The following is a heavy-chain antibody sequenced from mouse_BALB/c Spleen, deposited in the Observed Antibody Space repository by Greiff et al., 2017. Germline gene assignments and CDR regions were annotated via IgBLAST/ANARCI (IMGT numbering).Heavy chain of an antibody. CDR1: GFTFSSYA. J-gene: IGHJ3*01. D-gene: IGHD2-4*01. V-gene: IGHV5-6-5*01. CDR3: ARGRDYDRFAY. CDR2: ISSGGST. Sequence: EVQGVESGGGLVKPGGSLKLSCAASGFTFSSYAMSWVRQTPEKRLEWVASISSGGSTYYPDSVKGRFTISRDNARNILYLQMSSLRSEDTAMYYCARGRDYDRFAYWGQGTLVTVSA.